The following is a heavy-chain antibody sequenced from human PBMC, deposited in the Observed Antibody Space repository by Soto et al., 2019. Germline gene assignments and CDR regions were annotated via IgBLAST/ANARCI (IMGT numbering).Heavy chain of an antibody. CDR3: AKSPRGEMATD. J-gene: IGHJ4*02. V-gene: IGHV1-18*01. Sequence: QVQLVQSGGEVKKPGASVTVSCKASGYTFINYHITWVRQAPGQGLEWMAWINTYNGMTDYAPRFQGRVTMTRDTSTSTAYMAMRTLGSDDTAVYFCAKSPRGEMATDWGQGTLVTVSS. D-gene: IGHD5-12*01. CDR2: INTYNGMT. CDR1: GYTFINYH.